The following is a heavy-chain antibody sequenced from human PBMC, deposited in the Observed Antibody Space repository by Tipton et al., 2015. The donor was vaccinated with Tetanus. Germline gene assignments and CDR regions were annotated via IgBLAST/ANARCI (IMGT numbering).Heavy chain of an antibody. J-gene: IGHJ4*02. V-gene: IGHV4-4*02. Sequence: TLSLTCAVSGGSISSSRWWSWVRQPPGKGLEWIGYINYSGTTNYASSLQSRVIISVDTSKNQFSLKLNSVTAADTAVYYCARGVWFGPGPRYYFDYWGQGTLVTVSS. D-gene: IGHD3-10*01. CDR2: INYSGTT. CDR1: GGSISSSRW. CDR3: ARGVWFGPGPRYYFDY.